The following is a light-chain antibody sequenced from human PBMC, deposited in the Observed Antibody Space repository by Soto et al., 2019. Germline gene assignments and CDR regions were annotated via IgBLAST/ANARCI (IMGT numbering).Light chain of an antibody. Sequence: EIVMTQSPATLSVSPVEVGALSFMASQTIKRSSLAWYQQKPGQPPRLLIFGASTRVAGIPARFSGSGSGTEFSLTISSLQSEDFAVYYCQQYMNWPTFGQGTRLENK. J-gene: IGKJ5*01. CDR1: QTIKRSS. CDR3: QQYMNWPT. V-gene: IGKV3-15*01. CDR2: GAS.